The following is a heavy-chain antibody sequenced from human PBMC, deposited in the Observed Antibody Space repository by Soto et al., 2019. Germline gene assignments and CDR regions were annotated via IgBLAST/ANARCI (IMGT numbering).Heavy chain of an antibody. D-gene: IGHD2-21*02. CDR2: IYYSGST. CDR1: GGSMSSGDYY. J-gene: IGHJ5*02. CDR3: ARAPGPTIVVVTAIPYYFDP. V-gene: IGHV4-30-4*01. Sequence: SETLSLSCTVSGGSMSSGDYYWTWIRQAPGKGLEWVGYIYYSGSTYYNPSLKSRVTISVDTSKNQFSLKLSSVTAADTAVYYCARAPGPTIVVVTAIPYYFDPWGQGTLVT.